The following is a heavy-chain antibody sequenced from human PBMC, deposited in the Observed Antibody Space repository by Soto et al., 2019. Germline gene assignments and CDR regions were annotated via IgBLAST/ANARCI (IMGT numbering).Heavy chain of an antibody. Sequence: SVKVFSTASGGTFSSYAMSWVRQAPGQGLEWMGGIIPIFGTANYAQKFQGRVTITADESTSTAYLQWSSLKASDTAMYYCAKGGTIFDGMDVWGQGTTVTVS. V-gene: IGHV1-69*13. CDR1: GGTFSSYA. J-gene: IGHJ6*02. CDR2: IIPIFGTA. CDR3: AKGGTIFDGMDV. D-gene: IGHD3-3*01.